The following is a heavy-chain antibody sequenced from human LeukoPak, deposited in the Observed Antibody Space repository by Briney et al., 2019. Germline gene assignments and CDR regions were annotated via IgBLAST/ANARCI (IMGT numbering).Heavy chain of an antibody. CDR1: GGSISSSSYY. D-gene: IGHD5-24*01. V-gene: IGHV4-39*01. CDR2: IYYSGST. Sequence: KTSETLSLTCTVSGGSISSSSYYWGWIRQPPGKVLEWNGSIYYSGSTYYNPSLNSRVSISVDTSKNQFALKLSSATAADTAVYYCARRDGYNSDYFDYWGQGTLVTVSS. CDR3: ARRDGYNSDYFDY. J-gene: IGHJ4*02.